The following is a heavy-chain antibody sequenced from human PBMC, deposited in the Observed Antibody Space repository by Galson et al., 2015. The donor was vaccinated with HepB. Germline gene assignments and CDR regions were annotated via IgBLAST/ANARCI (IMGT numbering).Heavy chain of an antibody. D-gene: IGHD3-10*01. CDR1: GGSISSYY. V-gene: IGHV4-59*01. Sequence: SETLSLTCTVSGGSISSYYWSWIRQPPGKGLEWIGYIYYSGSTNYNPSLKSRVTISVDTSKNQFSLKLSSVTAADTAVYYCARDGRVTMVRGAYYYYYYMDVWGKGTTVTVSS. CDR3: ARDGRVTMVRGAYYYYYYMDV. J-gene: IGHJ6*03. CDR2: IYYSGST.